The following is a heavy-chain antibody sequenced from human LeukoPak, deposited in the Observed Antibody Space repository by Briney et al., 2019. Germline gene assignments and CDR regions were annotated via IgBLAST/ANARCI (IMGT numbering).Heavy chain of an antibody. CDR1: GYTFTSYG. J-gene: IGHJ5*02. CDR3: AREGYSSSWYWFDP. V-gene: IGHV1-18*01. D-gene: IGHD6-13*01. Sequence: ASVKVSCKASGYTFTSYGISWVRQAPGQGLGSMGWISAYNGNTNYAQKLQGRVTMTTDTSTSTAYMELSSLRSEDTAVYYCAREGYSSSWYWFDPWGQGTLVTVSS. CDR2: ISAYNGNT.